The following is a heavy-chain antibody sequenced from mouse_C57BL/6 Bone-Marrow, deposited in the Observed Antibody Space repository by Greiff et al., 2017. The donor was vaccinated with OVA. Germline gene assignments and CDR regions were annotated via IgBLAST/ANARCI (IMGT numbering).Heavy chain of an antibody. J-gene: IGHJ3*01. V-gene: IGHV1-26*01. CDR3: ARYRYDGQLGWFAY. CDR1: GYTFTDYY. Sequence: EVQLQQSGPELVKPGASVKISCKASGYTFTDYYMNWVKQSHGKSLEWIGDINPNNGGTSYNQKFKGKATLTVDKSSSTAYMELRSLTSEDSAVYYCARYRYDGQLGWFAYWGQGTLVTVSA. D-gene: IGHD2-3*01. CDR2: INPNNGGT.